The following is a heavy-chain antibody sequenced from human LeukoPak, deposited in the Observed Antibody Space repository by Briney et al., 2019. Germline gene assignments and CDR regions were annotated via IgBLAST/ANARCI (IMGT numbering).Heavy chain of an antibody. Sequence: ASVKVSCKASGYTFTSYAMHWVRQAPGQRLEWMGWISAGTGNTKYSQKFQGRVTITRDTSASTAYMELSSLRSEDTAIYYCARDEAYSSTWYLAYWGQGTLVTVSS. CDR3: ARDEAYSSTWYLAY. CDR1: GYTFTSYA. J-gene: IGHJ4*02. D-gene: IGHD6-13*01. CDR2: ISAGTGNT. V-gene: IGHV1-3*01.